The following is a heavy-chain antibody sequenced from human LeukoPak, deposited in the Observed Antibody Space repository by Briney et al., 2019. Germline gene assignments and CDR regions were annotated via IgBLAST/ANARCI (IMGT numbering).Heavy chain of an antibody. D-gene: IGHD5-18*01. V-gene: IGHV3-30-3*01. CDR1: GFTFSSYA. J-gene: IGHJ4*02. Sequence: AGGSLRLSCAASGFTFSSYAMHWVRQAPGKGLEWVAVISYDGSNKYYADSVKGRFTISRDNSKNTLYLQMNSLRAEDTAVYYCARAVGEIQLWSDLLYWGQGTLVTVSS. CDR3: ARAVGEIQLWSDLLY. CDR2: ISYDGSNK.